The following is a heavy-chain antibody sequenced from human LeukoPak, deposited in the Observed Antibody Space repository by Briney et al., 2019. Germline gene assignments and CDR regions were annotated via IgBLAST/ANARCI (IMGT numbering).Heavy chain of an antibody. V-gene: IGHV1-69*05. CDR1: GGTFSGYA. Sequence: ASVKVSCKASGGTFSGYAISWVRQAPGQGLEWMGGIIPIFGTANYAQKFQGRVTITTDESTSTAYMELSSLRSEDTAVYYCARVRAATGYYYYMDVWGKGTTVTVSS. CDR3: ARVRAATGYYYYMDV. J-gene: IGHJ6*03. CDR2: IIPIFGTA. D-gene: IGHD2-15*01.